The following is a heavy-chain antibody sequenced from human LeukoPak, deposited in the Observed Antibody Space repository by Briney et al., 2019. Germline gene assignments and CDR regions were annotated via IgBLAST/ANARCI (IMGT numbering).Heavy chain of an antibody. CDR2: IYYSGST. D-gene: IGHD3-9*01. CDR1: GGSISSGDYY. J-gene: IGHJ3*02. V-gene: IGHV4-30-4*01. CDR3: ARARHYYDILTGYPNDAFDI. Sequence: PSETLSLTCTVSGGSISSGDYYWSWIRQPPGKGLEWLGYIYYSGSTYYNPSLKSRVTISVDTSKNQFSLKLSSVTAADTAVYYCARARHYYDILTGYPNDAFDIWGQGTMVTVSS.